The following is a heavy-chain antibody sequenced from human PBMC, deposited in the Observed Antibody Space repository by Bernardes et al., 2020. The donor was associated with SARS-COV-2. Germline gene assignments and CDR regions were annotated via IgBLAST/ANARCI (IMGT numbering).Heavy chain of an antibody. CDR2: LSYDGVS. V-gene: IGHV4-59*01. Sequence: ETLSLTCTVSGGSISGYYWSWVRQPPGKGLEWIGYLSYDGVSNYSPSLESRVTISIDTSHNQFSLKLTSVTAADTAVYFCARGAGIPQVLDFWARGTLVTVSS. J-gene: IGHJ4*02. CDR1: GGSISGYY. CDR3: ARGAGIPQVLDF.